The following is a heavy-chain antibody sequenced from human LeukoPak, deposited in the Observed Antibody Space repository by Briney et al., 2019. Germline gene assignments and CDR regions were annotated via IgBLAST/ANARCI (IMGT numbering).Heavy chain of an antibody. CDR3: ARSRRDNYYYYYGMGV. Sequence: GGSLRLSCAASGFTFSSYEMTWVRQAPGKGLEWVSNISSSDTTIHYADSVKGRFTISRDNARNSLYLQVNSLRAEDTAVYYCARSRRDNYYYYYGMGVWGQGTTVTVSS. D-gene: IGHD5-24*01. CDR2: ISSSDTTI. CDR1: GFTFSSYE. V-gene: IGHV3-48*03. J-gene: IGHJ6*02.